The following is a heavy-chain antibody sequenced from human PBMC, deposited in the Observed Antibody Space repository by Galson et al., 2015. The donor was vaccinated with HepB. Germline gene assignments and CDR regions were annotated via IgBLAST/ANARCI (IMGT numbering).Heavy chain of an antibody. CDR3: ARVVPAANLYFDY. V-gene: IGHV3-21*01. J-gene: IGHJ4*02. CDR2: ISSSSSYT. Sequence: SLRLSCAASGFTFSSYSMNWVRQAPGKGLEWVSSISSSSSYTNYADSVKGRFTISRDNAKNSLYLQMNSLRAEDTAVYYCARVVPAANLYFDYWGQGTLVTVSS. D-gene: IGHD2-2*01. CDR1: GFTFSSYS.